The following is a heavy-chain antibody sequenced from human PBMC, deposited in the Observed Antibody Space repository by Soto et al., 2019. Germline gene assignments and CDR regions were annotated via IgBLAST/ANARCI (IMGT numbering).Heavy chain of an antibody. D-gene: IGHD1-26*01. V-gene: IGHV3-30*18. J-gene: IGHJ4*02. CDR1: GFTFSSYG. Sequence: GGSLRLSCAASGFTFSSYGMHWVRQAPGKGLEWVAVISYDGCNKYYADSVKGRFTISRDNSKNTLYLQMNSLRAEDTAVYYCAKDWGGSWLEGIDYWGQGTLVTVSS. CDR3: AKDWGGSWLEGIDY. CDR2: ISYDGCNK.